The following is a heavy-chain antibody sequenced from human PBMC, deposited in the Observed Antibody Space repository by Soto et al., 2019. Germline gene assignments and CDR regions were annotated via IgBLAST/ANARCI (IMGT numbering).Heavy chain of an antibody. Sequence: QVQLVESGGGLVKPGGSLRLSCAASGFTFRDYYMAWIRQAPGKGLEWIAYISGRTTGIYYADSVKGRFTISRDNAATTLYLQLSGLRAEDTAFYYCARVAAVGIYYFDYWGQGTLVTVSS. CDR3: ARVAAVGIYYFDY. D-gene: IGHD6-13*01. CDR1: GFTFRDYY. V-gene: IGHV3-11*01. CDR2: ISGRTTGI. J-gene: IGHJ4*02.